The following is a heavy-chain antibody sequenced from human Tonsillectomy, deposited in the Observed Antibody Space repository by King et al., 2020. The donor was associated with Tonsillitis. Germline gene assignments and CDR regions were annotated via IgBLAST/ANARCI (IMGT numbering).Heavy chain of an antibody. D-gene: IGHD6-6*01. J-gene: IGHJ4*02. CDR1: GFTFGDYA. CDR3: TRYSSSSVFDY. V-gene: IGHV3-49*03. CDR2: IRSKAYGGTT. Sequence: QLVQSGGGLVQPGRSLRLSCTASGFTFGDYAMSWFRQAPGKGLEWVGLIRSKAYGGTTEYAASVKGRFTISRDDSKSIAYLQMNSLKTEDTAVYYCTRYSSSSVFDYWGQGTLVTVSS.